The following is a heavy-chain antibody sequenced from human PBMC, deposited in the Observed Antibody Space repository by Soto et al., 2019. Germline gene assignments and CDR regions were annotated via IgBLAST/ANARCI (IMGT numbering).Heavy chain of an antibody. D-gene: IGHD3-3*01. CDR3: ARHLGYDFWSGYQGGWFDP. J-gene: IGHJ5*02. V-gene: IGHV4-39*01. Sequence: SETLSLTCTVSGGSISSSSYYWGWIRQPPGKGLEWIGSIYYSGSTYYNPSLKSRVTISVDTSKNQFSLKLSSVTAADTAVYYCARHLGYDFWSGYQGGWFDPWGQGTLGTVS. CDR1: GGSISSSSYY. CDR2: IYYSGST.